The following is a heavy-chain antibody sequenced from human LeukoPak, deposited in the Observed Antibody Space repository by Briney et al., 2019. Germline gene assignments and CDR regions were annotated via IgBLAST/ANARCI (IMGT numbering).Heavy chain of an antibody. V-gene: IGHV3-7*01. CDR3: ARHIVGLLIEGDWFDP. J-gene: IGHJ5*02. D-gene: IGHD1-26*01. CDR1: GFTFSDYW. CDR2: INEDGSDK. Sequence: GGSLRLSCAGSGFTFSDYWMTWDRQAPGKGLEWVANINEDGSDKYYVDSVKGRFTISRDNAEKSLYLQMNNLRAEDTAVYYCARHIVGLLIEGDWFDPWGQGTLVTVSS.